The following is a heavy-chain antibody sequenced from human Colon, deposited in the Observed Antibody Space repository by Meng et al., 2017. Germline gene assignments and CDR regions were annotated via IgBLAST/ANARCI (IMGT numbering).Heavy chain of an antibody. J-gene: IGHJ4*02. CDR1: GASVSDTNYA. D-gene: IGHD7-27*01. CDR3: ARDNWGSLDY. V-gene: IGHV4-61*01. CDR2: GST. Sequence: QVPLKEAGPGLVRPSDTLSLTCTVSGASVSDTNYAWSWIRQPPGKGLEWIGYGSTNHNPSLKSRVTISVDTSKNQFSLTLNSVTAADTAVYYCARDNWGSLDYWGQGTLVTVSS.